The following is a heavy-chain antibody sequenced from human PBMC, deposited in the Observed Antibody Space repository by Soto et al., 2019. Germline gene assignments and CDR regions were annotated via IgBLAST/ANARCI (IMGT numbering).Heavy chain of an antibody. D-gene: IGHD2-15*01. CDR2: IKSKTDGGTT. J-gene: IGHJ4*02. CDR3: TTDVTVVVAATPPYFDY. CDR1: GFTFSNAW. Sequence: PGGSLRLSCAASGFTFSNAWMNWVRQAPGKGLEWVGRIKSKTDGGTTDYAAPVKGRFTISRDDSKNTLYLQMNSLKTEDTAVYYCTTDVTVVVAATPPYFDYWGQGTLVTSPQ. V-gene: IGHV3-15*07.